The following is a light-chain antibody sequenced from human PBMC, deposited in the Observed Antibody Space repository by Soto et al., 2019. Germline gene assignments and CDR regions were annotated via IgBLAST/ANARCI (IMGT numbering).Light chain of an antibody. CDR3: QQYGNWPPWT. V-gene: IGKV3-15*01. CDR2: AAS. CDR1: QSVSSN. Sequence: IVMTQSPATLSVSPGQRATLSCRASQSVSSNLAWYQQKPGQAPRLLIYAASARATGIPARFSGSGSGTEFTLTISSLQSEDFAVYYWQQYGNWPPWTFGQGTKVEIK. J-gene: IGKJ1*01.